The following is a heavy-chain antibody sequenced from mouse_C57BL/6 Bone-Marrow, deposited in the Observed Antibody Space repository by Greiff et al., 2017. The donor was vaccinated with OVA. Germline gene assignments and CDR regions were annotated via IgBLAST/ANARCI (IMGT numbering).Heavy chain of an antibody. CDR3: ARRGVVHFDY. Sequence: EVQVVESGGGLVQPGGSLKLSCAASGFTFSDYYMYWVRQTPEKRLEWVAYISNGGGSTYYPDTVKGRFTISRDNAKNTLYLQMSRLKSEDTAMYYCARRGVVHFDYWGQGTTLTVSS. CDR2: ISNGGGST. V-gene: IGHV5-12*01. D-gene: IGHD1-1*01. J-gene: IGHJ2*01. CDR1: GFTFSDYY.